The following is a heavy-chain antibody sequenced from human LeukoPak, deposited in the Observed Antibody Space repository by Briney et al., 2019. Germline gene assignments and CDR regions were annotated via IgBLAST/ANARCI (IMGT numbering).Heavy chain of an antibody. J-gene: IGHJ4*02. CDR1: GYTFTGYY. CDR2: INPNSGGT. CDR3: ARVDSAGSGSYFY. Sequence: ASVKVSCKASGYTFTGYYMHWVRQAPGQGLEWMGWINPNSGGTNYAQKFQGWVTMTRDTSISTAYMELSRLRSDDTAVYYCARVDSAGSGSYFYWGQGTLVTVSS. D-gene: IGHD3-10*01. V-gene: IGHV1-2*04.